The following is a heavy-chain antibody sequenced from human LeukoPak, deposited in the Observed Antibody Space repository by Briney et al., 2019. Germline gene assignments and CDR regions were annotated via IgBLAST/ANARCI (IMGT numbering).Heavy chain of an antibody. CDR1: GFTFSSYS. D-gene: IGHD2-2*01. V-gene: IGHV3-48*04. J-gene: IGHJ4*02. CDR2: ISSSSSTI. Sequence: GGSLRLSCAASGFTFSSYSMNWVRQAPGKGLEWVSYISSSSSTIYYADSVKGRFTICRDNAKNSLYLQMNSLRAEDTAVYYCARTQRCCSSTSCSLYYFDYWGQGTLVTVSP. CDR3: ARTQRCCSSTSCSLYYFDY.